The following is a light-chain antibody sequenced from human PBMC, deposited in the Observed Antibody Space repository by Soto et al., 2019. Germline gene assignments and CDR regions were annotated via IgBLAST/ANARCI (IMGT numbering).Light chain of an antibody. CDR3: QQYDTSLT. CDR2: DTY. J-gene: IGKJ4*01. Sequence: IVLTQSPASLSLSPGETATLSCGDSNTIASVYLAWYQHKPGLAPRLLIYDTYIRATGIPDRFTGSGSGTDFTLTISSREPEDFAVYYCQQYDTSLTFGGGTKVEIK. V-gene: IGKV3D-20*01. CDR1: NTIASVY.